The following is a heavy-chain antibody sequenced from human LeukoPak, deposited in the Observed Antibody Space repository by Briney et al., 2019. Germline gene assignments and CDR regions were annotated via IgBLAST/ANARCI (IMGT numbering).Heavy chain of an antibody. CDR3: ARAVAGAFDH. D-gene: IGHD6-19*01. CDR1: GFTFSSYW. CDR2: INSDESTT. Sequence: PGGSLRLSCAASGFTFSSYWMHWVRQAPGKGLVWVSRINSDESTTTYADSVKGRFTISRDNAKNTLYLQINSLRDEDTAVYYCARAVAGAFDHWGQGILVTVSS. V-gene: IGHV3-74*01. J-gene: IGHJ4*02.